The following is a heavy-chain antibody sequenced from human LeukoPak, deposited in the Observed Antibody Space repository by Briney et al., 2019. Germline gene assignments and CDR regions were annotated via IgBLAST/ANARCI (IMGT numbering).Heavy chain of an antibody. V-gene: IGHV4-38-2*02. D-gene: IGHD6-19*01. Sequence: PSETLSLTCTVSGYSISSGYYWGWIRQPPGKGLEWIGSIYYSGSTYYNPSLKSRVTISVDTSKNQFSLKLSSVTAADTAVYYCARESLAVAGLDYWGQGTLVTVSS. CDR3: ARESLAVAGLDY. J-gene: IGHJ4*02. CDR1: GYSISSGYY. CDR2: IYYSGST.